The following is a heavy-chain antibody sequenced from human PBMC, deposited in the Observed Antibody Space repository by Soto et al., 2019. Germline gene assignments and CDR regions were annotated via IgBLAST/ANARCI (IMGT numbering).Heavy chain of an antibody. CDR2: ISYSEST. V-gene: IGHV4-31*03. D-gene: IGHD4-17*01. CDR3: AGGNDYAKIGY. Sequence: SETLSLTCTVSGGSISSRGYYCSWIRQFPGKGLEWIGYISYSESTDYNPSLKSRVTISADTSKNQFSLKLSSVTAADTAVYYCAGGNDYAKIGYWGQGXQVTVYS. CDR1: GGSISSRGYY. J-gene: IGHJ4*02.